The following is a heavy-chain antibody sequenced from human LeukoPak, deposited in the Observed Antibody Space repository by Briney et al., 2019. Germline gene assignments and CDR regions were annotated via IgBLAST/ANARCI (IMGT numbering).Heavy chain of an antibody. Sequence: ASVKVSCKASGYTFTSYGISWVRQAPGQGLEWMGWISAYNGNINYAQKLQGRVTMTTDTSTSTAYMELRSLRSDDTAVYYCARDRYCSSTSCASFDYWGQGTLVTVSS. CDR2: ISAYNGNI. V-gene: IGHV1-18*01. D-gene: IGHD2-2*01. CDR1: GYTFTSYG. J-gene: IGHJ4*02. CDR3: ARDRYCSSTSCASFDY.